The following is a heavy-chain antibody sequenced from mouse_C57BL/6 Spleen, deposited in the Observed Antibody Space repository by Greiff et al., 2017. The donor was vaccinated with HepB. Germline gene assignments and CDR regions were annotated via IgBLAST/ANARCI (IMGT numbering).Heavy chain of an antibody. CDR3: ARAANSWFDY. D-gene: IGHD4-1*01. J-gene: IGHJ2*01. CDR2: INPSTGGT. Sequence: VQLQQSGPELVKPGASVKISCKASGYTFTGYYMNWVKQSPEKSLEWIGEINPSTGGTTYNQKFKAKATLTVDKSSSTAYMQLKSLTSEDSAVYYCARAANSWFDYWGQGTTLTVSS. CDR1: GYTFTGYY. V-gene: IGHV1-42*01.